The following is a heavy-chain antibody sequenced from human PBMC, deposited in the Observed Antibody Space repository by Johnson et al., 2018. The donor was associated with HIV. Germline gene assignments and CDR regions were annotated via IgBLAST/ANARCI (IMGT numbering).Heavy chain of an antibody. V-gene: IGHV3-33*01. D-gene: IGHD6-19*01. CDR1: GFTFSRYG. J-gene: IGHJ3*02. CDR3: ARRRYSGWYSERCAFDI. CDR2: IWYDGSNK. Sequence: QVQLVESGGGVVQPGRSLRLSCAASGFTFSRYGMHWVRQAPGKGLEWVAVIWYDGSNKYYADSVKGRFTISRDNSKNMLYLQMNSLRAEDTAVYYCARRRYSGWYSERCAFDIWGQGTMVTVSS.